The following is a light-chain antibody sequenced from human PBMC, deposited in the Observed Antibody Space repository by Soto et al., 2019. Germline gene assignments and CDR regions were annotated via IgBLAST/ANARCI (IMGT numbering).Light chain of an antibody. CDR2: DVS. CDR1: SSDVGGYNY. Sequence: QSALTQPRSVSGSPGQSVTISCTGNSSDVGGYNYVSWYQQHPDKAPKLMIYDVSTRPSGVHDRFSGSKSGNTASLTISGLPAEDEADYYCCSYAGSYSYVFGTGTKVTVL. J-gene: IGLJ1*01. V-gene: IGLV2-11*01. CDR3: CSYAGSYSYV.